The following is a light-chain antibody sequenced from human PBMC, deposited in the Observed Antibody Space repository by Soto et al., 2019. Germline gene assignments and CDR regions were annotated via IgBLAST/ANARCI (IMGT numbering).Light chain of an antibody. V-gene: IGLV2-14*01. Sequence: QSALTQPASVSGSPGQSITISCTGTSSDVGNYNYVSWYQQDPGKAPKILIYEVNNRPSGVSHRFSGSKSGNTASLTISGLQAEDEADYYCISYTNSNTWVFGGGTKLTVL. CDR3: ISYTNSNTWV. CDR2: EVN. J-gene: IGLJ2*01. CDR1: SSDVGNYNY.